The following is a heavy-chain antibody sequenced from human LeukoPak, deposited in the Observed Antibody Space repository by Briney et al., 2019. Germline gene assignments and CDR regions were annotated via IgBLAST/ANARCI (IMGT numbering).Heavy chain of an antibody. V-gene: IGHV1-46*01. CDR1: GYTFTSYY. Sequence: ASVKVSCKASGYTFTSYYIHWVRQAPGQGLEWMGIINPGAGTTNCAQNFQGRVTITRDTSTSTVYMDLSSLTSEDTAVYYCARAGTAWDYWGPGTLVTVSS. CDR3: ARAGTAWDY. CDR2: INPGAGTT. D-gene: IGHD3-10*01. J-gene: IGHJ4*02.